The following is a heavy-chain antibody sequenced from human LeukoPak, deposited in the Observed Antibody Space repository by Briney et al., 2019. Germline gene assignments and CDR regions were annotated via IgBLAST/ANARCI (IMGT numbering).Heavy chain of an antibody. V-gene: IGHV3-53*01. CDR2: IYTGGNT. CDR1: GFTVDSNY. J-gene: IGHJ4*02. D-gene: IGHD3-22*01. Sequence: GGSLRLSCAASGFTVDSNYLSWVRQAPGKGLEWVSTIYTGGNTYYAASVKGRFTISRDFSKNTVFLHMNSLRAEDTAMYYCAYSRSSGYPYYFDYWGQGTLVTVSS. CDR3: AYSRSSGYPYYFDY.